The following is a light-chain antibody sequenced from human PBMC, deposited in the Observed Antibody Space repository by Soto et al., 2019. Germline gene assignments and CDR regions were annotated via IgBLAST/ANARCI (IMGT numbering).Light chain of an antibody. CDR1: SSDVGGYKY. Sequence: QSVLTQPASVSGSPGQSITISCTGSSSDVGGYKYVSWYQQYPGKAPKLMIYDVSNRPSGVSNRFSGSKSGNTASLTISGLQAEDEADYYCSSYAGSRYVVFGGGTKLTVL. J-gene: IGLJ2*01. CDR2: DVS. V-gene: IGLV2-14*01. CDR3: SSYAGSRYVV.